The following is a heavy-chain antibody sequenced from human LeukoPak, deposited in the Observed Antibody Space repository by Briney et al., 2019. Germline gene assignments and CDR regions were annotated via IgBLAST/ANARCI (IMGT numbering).Heavy chain of an antibody. CDR2: IYSGGNT. V-gene: IGHV3-66*01. CDR3: ASRPSGDYPYFDY. Sequence: PGGSLRLSCAASGFTFSDYYMSWVRQAPGKGLDCVSVIYSGGNTYYADSVKGRFTISRDNSKNTLYLQMNSLRAEDTAVYYCASRPSGDYPYFDYWGQGTLVTVSS. CDR1: GFTFSDYY. J-gene: IGHJ4*02. D-gene: IGHD4-17*01.